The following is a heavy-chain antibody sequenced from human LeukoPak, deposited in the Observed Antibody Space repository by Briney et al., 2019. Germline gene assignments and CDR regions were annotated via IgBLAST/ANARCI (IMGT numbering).Heavy chain of an antibody. CDR3: ARGVLPAAMRGVGDAFDI. V-gene: IGHV1-3*01. Sequence: GASVKVSCKASGYTFTSYAMHWVRQAPGQRLEWMGWINAGNGNTKYSQKFQGRVTITRDTSASTAYMELSSLRSDDTAVYYCARGVLPAAMRGVGDAFDIWGQGTMVTVSS. CDR2: INAGNGNT. CDR1: GYTFTSYA. J-gene: IGHJ3*02. D-gene: IGHD2-2*01.